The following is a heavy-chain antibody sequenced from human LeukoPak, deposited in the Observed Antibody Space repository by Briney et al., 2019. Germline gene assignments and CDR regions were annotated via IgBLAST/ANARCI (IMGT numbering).Heavy chain of an antibody. J-gene: IGHJ4*02. CDR1: GGSISSYY. CDR2: IYYSGST. D-gene: IGHD3-16*01. V-gene: IGHV4-59*01. CDR3: TRDTPFGGY. Sequence: PSETLSLTCTVSGGSISSYYWSWIRQPPGKGLEWIGHIYYSGSTNYNPSLKSRVTISIDTSKNQFSLRLSSVTAADTAVYYCTRDTPFGGYWGQGTLVTVSS.